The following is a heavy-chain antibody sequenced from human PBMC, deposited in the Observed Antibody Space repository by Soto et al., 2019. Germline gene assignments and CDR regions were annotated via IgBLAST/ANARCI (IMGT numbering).Heavy chain of an antibody. CDR3: VKDHVLMVYATYYFDY. V-gene: IGHV3-64D*06. Sequence: PGGSLRLSCSASGFTFSSYAMHWVRQAPGKGLEYVSAISSNGGSTYYADSVKGRFTISRDNSRNTLYLQMSSLRAEDTAVYYCVKDHVLMVYATYYFDYWGQGTLVTVSS. CDR1: GFTFSSYA. J-gene: IGHJ4*02. D-gene: IGHD2-8*01. CDR2: ISSNGGST.